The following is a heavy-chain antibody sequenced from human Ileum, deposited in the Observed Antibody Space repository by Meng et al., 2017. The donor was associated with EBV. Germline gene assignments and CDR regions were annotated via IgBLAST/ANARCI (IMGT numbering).Heavy chain of an antibody. J-gene: IGHJ4*02. Sequence: QVLLQESGPGLVKPSGHLSLTWPGSGGSISSSNGWSWVRQPPGKGLEWIGKIYHSGITIYNPSLKSRVTMSVDNSKNQFSLKLNSMTAADTAVYYCARDPTGGEDHQRVWGQGTLVTVSS. V-gene: IGHV4-4*02. CDR1: GGSISSSNG. D-gene: IGHD1-14*01. CDR3: ARDPTGGEDHQRV. CDR2: IYHSGIT.